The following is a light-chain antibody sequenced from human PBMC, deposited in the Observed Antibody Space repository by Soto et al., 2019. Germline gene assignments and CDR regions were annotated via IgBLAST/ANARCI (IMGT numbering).Light chain of an antibody. CDR2: STN. Sequence: QAVVTQEPSFSVSPGGTVTLTCGLSSGSVSTSYYPSWYQQTPGQAPRTLIYSTNTRSSGVPDRFSGSILGNKAALTITGAQADDESDYYCVLYMGSRWVFGTGTKVTVL. CDR1: SGSVSTSYY. V-gene: IGLV8-61*01. CDR3: VLYMGSRWV. J-gene: IGLJ1*01.